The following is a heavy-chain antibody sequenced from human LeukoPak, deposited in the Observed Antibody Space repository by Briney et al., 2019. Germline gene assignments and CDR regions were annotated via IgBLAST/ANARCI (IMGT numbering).Heavy chain of an antibody. J-gene: IGHJ6*04. D-gene: IGHD5-12*01. CDR1: GFTFSSYW. CDR3: ARDGYSGYDFGLDV. V-gene: IGHV3-48*04. CDR2: ISAGATRT. Sequence: GGSLRLSCAASGFTFSSYWMSWVRQAPGKGLEWVSGISAGATRTYYADSVKGRFTISRDNAKNSLYLQMNSLRAKDTAVYYCARDGYSGYDFGLDVWGKGTTVTVSS.